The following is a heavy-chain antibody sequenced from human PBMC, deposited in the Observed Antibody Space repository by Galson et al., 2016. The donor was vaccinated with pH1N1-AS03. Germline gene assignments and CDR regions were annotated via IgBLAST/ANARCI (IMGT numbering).Heavy chain of an antibody. V-gene: IGHV1-69*06. J-gene: IGHJ6*03. Sequence: SVKVSCKVSGGPFSSYGINWVRQAPGQGLEWMGRILPIFGSTNYAQRFQGRITVTADNSTGTAYLDLGSLRSEDTAVYYCARDRDTTMITLDYYYYYMDVWGKGTTVTVSS. CDR1: GGPFSSYG. D-gene: IGHD5-18*01. CDR2: ILPIFGST. CDR3: ARDRDTTMITLDYYYYYMDV.